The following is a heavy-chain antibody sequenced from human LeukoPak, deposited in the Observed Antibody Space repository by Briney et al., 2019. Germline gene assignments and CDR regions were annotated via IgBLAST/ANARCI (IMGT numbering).Heavy chain of an antibody. CDR1: GFTFVDYS. Sequence: PGGSLRLSCVASGFTFVDYSMKWVRQTPEKGLEWLSYVKRSGRDISYANSVKGRFTISRDDANNSLFLQMTSLRAEDTALYFCVRDLNWAFDYWGQGALVTVSS. V-gene: IGHV3-48*01. D-gene: IGHD7-27*01. CDR2: VKRSGRDI. J-gene: IGHJ4*02. CDR3: VRDLNWAFDY.